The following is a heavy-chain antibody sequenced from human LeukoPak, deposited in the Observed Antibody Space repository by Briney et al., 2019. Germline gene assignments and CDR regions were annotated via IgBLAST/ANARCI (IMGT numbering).Heavy chain of an antibody. Sequence: GGSLRLSCSASGFTFSSYAMHWVRQAPGKGLEYVSAISSNGGSTYYADSVKGRFTISRDNSKNTLYLQMNSLRAEDTAVYYCARGRIAAAGRPGATFDYWGQGTLVTVSS. D-gene: IGHD6-13*01. CDR3: ARGRIAAAGRPGATFDY. CDR2: ISSNGGST. V-gene: IGHV3-64*04. CDR1: GFTFSSYA. J-gene: IGHJ4*02.